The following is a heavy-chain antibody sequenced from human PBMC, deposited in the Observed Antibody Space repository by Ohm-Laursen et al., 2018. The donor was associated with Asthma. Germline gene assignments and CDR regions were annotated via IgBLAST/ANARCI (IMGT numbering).Heavy chain of an antibody. CDR1: GGSISSGHYY. CDR2: IHYSGST. J-gene: IGHJ4*02. Sequence: PSETLSLTCAVSGGSISSGHYYWTWIRQHPGKGLEWIGNIHYSGSTIYNPSLESRLTISVDTSKNQFSLSLSSVTAADTALYYCARDGRLRGSFDYWGQGTLVTVSS. CDR3: ARDGRLRGSFDY. V-gene: IGHV4-31*11. D-gene: IGHD3-10*01.